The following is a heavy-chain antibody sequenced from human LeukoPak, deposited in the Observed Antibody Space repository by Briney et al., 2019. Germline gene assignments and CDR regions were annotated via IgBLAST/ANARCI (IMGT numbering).Heavy chain of an antibody. CDR3: AKTGGGSSTGFDY. V-gene: IGHV3-23*01. CDR1: GFTFSSYA. CDR2: ISGSGGST. D-gene: IGHD2-15*01. Sequence: GGSLRLSCAASGFTFSSYAMSWVRQAPGKGLEWVSAISGSGGSTYYADSVKGRFTISRDNSKNTLYLQMNSLRAEDTAVYYCAKTGGGSSTGFDYWGQETLVTVSS. J-gene: IGHJ4*02.